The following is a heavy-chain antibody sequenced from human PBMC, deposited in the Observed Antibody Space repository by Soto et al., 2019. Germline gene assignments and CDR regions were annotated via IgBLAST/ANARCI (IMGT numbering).Heavy chain of an antibody. D-gene: IGHD6-19*01. CDR3: ARLWCWLVHNWFDP. V-gene: IGHV4-34*01. CDR1: GGSFSGYY. J-gene: IGHJ5*02. Sequence: QVQLQQWGAGLLKPSETLSLTCAVYGGSFSGYYWSWIRQPPGKGLEWIGEINHSGSTNYNPSLKSRVTISVDTSKNQFSLKLSSVTAADTAVYYCARLWCWLVHNWFDPWGQGTLVTVSS. CDR2: INHSGST.